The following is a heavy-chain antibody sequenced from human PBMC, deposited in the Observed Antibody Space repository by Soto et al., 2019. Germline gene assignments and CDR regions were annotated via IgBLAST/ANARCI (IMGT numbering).Heavy chain of an antibody. J-gene: IGHJ4*02. CDR1: GFTFSSYA. CDR3: ARDGYYYDSSGYYGEGLDY. Sequence: GGSLRLSCAASGFTFSSYAMHWVRQAPGKGLEWVAVISYDGSNKYYADSVKGRFTISRDNSKNTLYLQMNSLRAEDTAVYYCARDGYYYDSSGYYGEGLDYWGQGTLVTVSS. D-gene: IGHD3-22*01. CDR2: ISYDGSNK. V-gene: IGHV3-30-3*01.